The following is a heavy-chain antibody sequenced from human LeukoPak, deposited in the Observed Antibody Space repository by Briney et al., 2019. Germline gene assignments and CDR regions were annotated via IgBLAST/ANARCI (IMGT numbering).Heavy chain of an antibody. CDR1: VFTFSSYA. CDR3: AKDRCGGDCYFDY. D-gene: IGHD2-21*01. CDR2: ISGSGGST. Sequence: GGSLRLSCAASVFTFSSYAMSWVRQAPGKGLEWVSAISGSGGSTYYADSVKGRFTISRDNSKNTLYLQMNSLRAEDTAVYYCAKDRCGGDCYFDYWGQGTLVTVSS. V-gene: IGHV3-23*01. J-gene: IGHJ4*02.